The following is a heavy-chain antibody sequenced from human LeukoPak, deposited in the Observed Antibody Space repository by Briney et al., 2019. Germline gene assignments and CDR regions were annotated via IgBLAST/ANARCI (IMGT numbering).Heavy chain of an antibody. Sequence: GASVKVSCKTSGYTFTGYYMHWVRQAPGQGLEWMGRIDPKSGGTNYAQKFQGRVTMTRDTSISTAYMELSRLKSDDTAVYYCVPSAMPAYFDYWGQGTLVTVSS. D-gene: IGHD2-2*01. V-gene: IGHV1-2*02. CDR1: GYTFTGYY. CDR3: VPSAMPAYFDY. J-gene: IGHJ4*02. CDR2: IDPKSGGT.